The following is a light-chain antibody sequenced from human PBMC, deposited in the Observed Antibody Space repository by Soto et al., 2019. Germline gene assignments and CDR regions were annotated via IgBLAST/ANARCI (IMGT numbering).Light chain of an antibody. V-gene: IGKV1-5*01. CDR3: QQYYSHWT. J-gene: IGKJ1*01. CDR2: DAS. Sequence: PMNHSPDTWSSFGGYRGTSTCRASQRISSWLAWYQQNPGKAPKLLIYDASSLEGGVPSRFSGGGSGTEFTLTISSLQPDDFATYYCQQYYSHWTFGQGTNVDI. CDR1: QRISSW.